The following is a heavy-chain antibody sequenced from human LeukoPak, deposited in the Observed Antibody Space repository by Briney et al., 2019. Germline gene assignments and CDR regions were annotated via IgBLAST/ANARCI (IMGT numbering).Heavy chain of an antibody. Sequence: PGGSLRLSCAASGFTFTSYAMSWVRQAPGKGLEWVSTFSGNGGSTYYADSVKGRFTISRDNSKNTLYLQMNSLRAEDTAVYYCAKDSGYCSSASCLGYFDYWGQGTQVTVAS. CDR2: FSGNGGST. J-gene: IGHJ4*02. CDR3: AKDSGYCSSASCLGYFDY. CDR1: GFTFTSYA. V-gene: IGHV3-23*01. D-gene: IGHD2-2*01.